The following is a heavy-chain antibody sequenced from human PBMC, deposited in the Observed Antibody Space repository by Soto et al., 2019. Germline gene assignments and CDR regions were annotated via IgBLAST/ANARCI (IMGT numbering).Heavy chain of an antibody. J-gene: IGHJ4*02. Sequence: GGSLRLSCAASGFTFSSYSMNWVRQAPGKGLEWVSSISSSSSYIYYADSVKGRFTISRDNAKISLYLQMNSLRAEDTAVYYCAQLSPAAIAHWGQGTLVTVSS. CDR3: AQLSPAAIAH. D-gene: IGHD2-2*01. V-gene: IGHV3-21*01. CDR2: ISSSSSYI. CDR1: GFTFSSYS.